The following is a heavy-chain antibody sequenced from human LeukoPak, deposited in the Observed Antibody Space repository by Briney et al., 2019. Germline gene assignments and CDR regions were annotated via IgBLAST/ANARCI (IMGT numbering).Heavy chain of an antibody. CDR1: GFTFGSYA. D-gene: IGHD6-13*01. CDR3: AKRDLRIAAAGTNYYYGMDV. Sequence: GGSLRLSCAASGFTFGSYAMSWVRQALGKGLEWVSAISGSGGSTYYADSVKGRFTISRDNSKNTPYLQMNSLRAEDTAVYYCAKRDLRIAAAGTNYYYGMDVWGQGTTVTVSS. V-gene: IGHV3-23*01. CDR2: ISGSGGST. J-gene: IGHJ6*02.